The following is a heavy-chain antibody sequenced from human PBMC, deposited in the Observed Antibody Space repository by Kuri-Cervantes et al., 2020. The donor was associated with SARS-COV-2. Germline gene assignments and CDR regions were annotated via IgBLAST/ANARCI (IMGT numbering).Heavy chain of an antibody. J-gene: IGHJ4*02. V-gene: IGHV3-20*04. CDR2: INWNGGST. D-gene: IGHD6-19*01. CDR1: GFTFDDYG. CDR3: ARVDGGWYGGEYYFDY. Sequence: GGSLRLSCAASGFTFDDYGMSWVRRAPGKGLEWVSGINWNGGSTGYADSVKGRFTISRDNAKNSLYLQMNSLRAEDTALYYCARVDGGWYGGEYYFDYWGQGTLVTVSS.